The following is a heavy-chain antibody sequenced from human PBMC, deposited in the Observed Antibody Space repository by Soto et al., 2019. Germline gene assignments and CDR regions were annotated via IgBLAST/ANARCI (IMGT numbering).Heavy chain of an antibody. J-gene: IGHJ4*02. Sequence: VQLLESGGGLVQPGGSLILSCAASGVTFSNYAVTWVRQAPGKGLEWVSTISGSGGSTYYADSVKGRFTISRDNSKNTLYLQMNSLRAEDTAVYYCAKDQGSSWYEIDYWGQGTLVNVSS. D-gene: IGHD6-13*01. V-gene: IGHV3-23*01. CDR1: GVTFSNYA. CDR3: AKDQGSSWYEIDY. CDR2: ISGSGGST.